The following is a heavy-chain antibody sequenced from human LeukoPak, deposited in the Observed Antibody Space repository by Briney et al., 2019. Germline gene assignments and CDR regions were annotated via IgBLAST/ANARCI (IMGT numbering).Heavy chain of an antibody. CDR1: GFTFSSYG. CDR3: ARDPDRDYGSGSLYYYGMDV. D-gene: IGHD3-10*01. V-gene: IGHV3-33*08. J-gene: IGHJ6*02. Sequence: GGSLRLSCAASGFTFSSYGMHWVRQAPGKGLEWVAVIWYDGSNKYYADSVKGRFTISRDNSKNTLYLQMNSLRAEDTAVYYCARDPDRDYGSGSLYYYGMDVWGQGTTVTVSS. CDR2: IWYDGSNK.